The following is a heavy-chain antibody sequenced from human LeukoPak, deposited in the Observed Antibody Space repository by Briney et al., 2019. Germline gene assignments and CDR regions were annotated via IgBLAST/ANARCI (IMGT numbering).Heavy chain of an antibody. Sequence: GGSLRLSCIASGFRFRTYAMQWVRQAPGKGLEWVTFISYDGSNNYYADSVKGRFTISRDNSKNTLYLQMNSLRDEDTAVYYCAKCRVRGVDYFDYWGQGTLVTVSS. D-gene: IGHD3-10*01. V-gene: IGHV3-30*02. CDR3: AKCRVRGVDYFDY. J-gene: IGHJ4*02. CDR1: GFRFRTYA. CDR2: ISYDGSNN.